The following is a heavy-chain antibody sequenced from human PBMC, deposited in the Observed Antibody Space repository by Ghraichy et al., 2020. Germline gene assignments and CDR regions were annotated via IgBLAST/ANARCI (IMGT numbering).Heavy chain of an antibody. J-gene: IGHJ4*02. CDR1: GFTFSSYA. D-gene: IGHD5-24*01. CDR3: ANTDDGQLAY. CDR2: LSAGGSGT. Sequence: SCAASGFTFSSYAMSWVRQAPGKGLEWVSTLSAGGSGTYYADSVKGRFTISRDNSKNTLFLQMNSLRADDTGVYYCANTDDGQLAYWGQGTLVTVSS. V-gene: IGHV3-23*01.